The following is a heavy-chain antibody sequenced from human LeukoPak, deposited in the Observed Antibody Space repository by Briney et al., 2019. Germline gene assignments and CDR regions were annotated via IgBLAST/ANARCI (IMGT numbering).Heavy chain of an antibody. CDR1: GGSISSYY. CDR3: AATYYYDSSGYIPAAFDI. Sequence: PSETLSLTCTVSGGSISSYYWSWIRQPSGKGLEWIGYIYYSGSTNYNPSLKSRVTISVDTSKNQFSLKLSSVTAADTAVYYCAATYYYDSSGYIPAAFDIWGQGTMVTVSS. CDR2: IYYSGST. V-gene: IGHV4-59*01. D-gene: IGHD3-22*01. J-gene: IGHJ3*02.